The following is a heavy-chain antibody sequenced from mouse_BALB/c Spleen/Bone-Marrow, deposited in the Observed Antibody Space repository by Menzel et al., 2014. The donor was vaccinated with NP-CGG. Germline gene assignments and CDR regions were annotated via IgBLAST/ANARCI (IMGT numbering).Heavy chain of an antibody. J-gene: IGHJ3*01. CDR3: TRPYYGYVGYAY. Sequence: VKLMESGAELVKPGASVKLSCKASGCTFTSYYMYWVKQRPGQGLEWIGEINPSNGGTNFNEKFKSKATLTVDKSSSTAYMQLSSLTFEDSAIYYCTRPYYGYVGYAYWGQGTQVTVSA. CDR2: INPSNGGT. CDR1: GCTFTSYY. V-gene: IGHV1S81*02. D-gene: IGHD1-2*01.